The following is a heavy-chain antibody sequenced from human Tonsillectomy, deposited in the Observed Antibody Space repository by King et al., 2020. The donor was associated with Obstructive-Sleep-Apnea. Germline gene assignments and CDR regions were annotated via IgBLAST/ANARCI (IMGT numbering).Heavy chain of an antibody. J-gene: IGHJ4*02. CDR2: IYYSGST. CDR3: ARGYSGSFGPYFDY. V-gene: IGHV4-61*08. D-gene: IGHD1-26*01. CDR1: GGSVSSGGYY. Sequence: QLQESGPGLVKPSETLSLTCTGSGGSVSSGGYYWTWIRQPPGKGLEWIGPIYYSGSTNYNPSLKSRVTISADTSKNQFSLKLSSVTAADTAVYYCARGYSGSFGPYFDYWGQGTLVTVSS.